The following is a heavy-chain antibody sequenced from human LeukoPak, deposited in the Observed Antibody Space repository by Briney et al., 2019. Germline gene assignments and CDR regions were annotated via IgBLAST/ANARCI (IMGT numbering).Heavy chain of an antibody. CDR2: IDPNIGNT. Sequence: ASVKVSCKPSGYTFIDHYIHWVRQAPGQGLESMGWIDPNIGNTNYAQKFQGRVTMTRDTSSSTAYIELGRLRSDDTAVYYCARAGHNSESGGYDYWGQGTLVAVSS. CDR3: ARAGHNSESGGYDY. V-gene: IGHV1-2*02. J-gene: IGHJ4*02. CDR1: GYTFIDHY. D-gene: IGHD3-22*01.